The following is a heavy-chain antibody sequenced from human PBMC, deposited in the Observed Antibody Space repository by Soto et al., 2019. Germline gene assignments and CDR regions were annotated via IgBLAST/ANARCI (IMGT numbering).Heavy chain of an antibody. CDR3: AREGGYSTSSSIDY. CDR1: GFTFSNYA. CDR2: ISYDGAGI. V-gene: IGHV3-30-3*01. J-gene: IGHJ4*02. Sequence: QVQLVESGGGVVQPGRSLRLSCAASGFTFSNYAMHWVRQAPGKGLEWVAFISYDGAGIYYADSAKGRFTISRDNSKNTLFLQMNSLRAEDTSMYYCAREGGYSTSSSIDYWGQGTLVTVSS. D-gene: IGHD6-6*01.